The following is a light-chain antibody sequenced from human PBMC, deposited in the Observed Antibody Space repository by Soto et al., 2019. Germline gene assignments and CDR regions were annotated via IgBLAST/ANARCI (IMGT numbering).Light chain of an antibody. CDR2: GAS. Sequence: VLTRSPGTPSLSPRQRAPLSCTVSKSVSSSYLAWYQQKPGQPPRLLIYGASSRATGIPDRFSGNGSGTDFTLTISRLEPEDFAVYYCQQYGSSPLTFGGGTKVDIK. J-gene: IGKJ4*01. CDR3: QQYGSSPLT. V-gene: IGKV3-20*01. CDR1: KSVSSSY.